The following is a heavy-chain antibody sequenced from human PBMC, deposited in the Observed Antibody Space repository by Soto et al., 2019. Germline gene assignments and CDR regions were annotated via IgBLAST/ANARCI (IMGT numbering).Heavy chain of an antibody. CDR3: ARDWRSNWNIPHWFDP. CDR1: GGTFSSYA. J-gene: IGHJ5*02. Sequence: QVQLVQSGAEVMKPGSSVKVSCKASGGTFSSYAISWVRQAPGQGLEWMGGIIPIFGTANYAQKFQGRVTITADESTSTAYMELSSLRSEDAAVYYCARDWRSNWNIPHWFDPWGQGTLVTVSS. V-gene: IGHV1-69*01. D-gene: IGHD1-1*01. CDR2: IIPIFGTA.